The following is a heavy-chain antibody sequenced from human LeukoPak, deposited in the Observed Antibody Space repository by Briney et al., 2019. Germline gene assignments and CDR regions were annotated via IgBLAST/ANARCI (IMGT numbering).Heavy chain of an antibody. V-gene: IGHV1-2*02. Sequence: ASVKVSCKASGYTFTGYYMHWVRQAPGQGLEWMGWINPNSGGTNYAQKFQGRVTMTRDTSISTAYMELSRLRSDDTAVYYCARGRRQQLVHPYYYYYMDVWGKGTTVTVSS. CDR1: GYTFTGYY. CDR3: ARGRRQQLVHPYYYYYMDV. J-gene: IGHJ6*03. D-gene: IGHD6-13*01. CDR2: INPNSGGT.